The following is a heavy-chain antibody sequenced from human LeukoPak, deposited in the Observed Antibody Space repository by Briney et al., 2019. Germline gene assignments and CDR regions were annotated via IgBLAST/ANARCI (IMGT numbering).Heavy chain of an antibody. V-gene: IGHV5-51*01. Sequence: GESLQISCQGSGYLFTNYWSGGARQVRGKGREGMGIIYPGDSDTRYSPSFQGQVTITADKSISTAYLQWSSLKASDTAIYYCAKYGSGSYKTFFSDYWGQGTLVTVSS. J-gene: IGHJ4*02. CDR1: GYLFTNYW. CDR2: IYPGDSDT. CDR3: AKYGSGSYKTFFSDY. D-gene: IGHD3-10*01.